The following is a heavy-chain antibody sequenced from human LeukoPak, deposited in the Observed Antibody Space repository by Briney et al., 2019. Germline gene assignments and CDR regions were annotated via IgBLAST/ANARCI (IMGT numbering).Heavy chain of an antibody. Sequence: GGSLRLSCAASGFTFSGFGVTWVRQAPGKGLKWVSAITGNGKTTYYADSVKGLFTISRDNSKNSLYLQMNNLRAEDTAIYYCAKHYSRTHDYWGQGTPVTVSS. CDR2: ITGNGKTT. J-gene: IGHJ4*02. D-gene: IGHD2-21*01. CDR3: AKHYSRTHDY. V-gene: IGHV3-23*01. CDR1: GFTFSGFG.